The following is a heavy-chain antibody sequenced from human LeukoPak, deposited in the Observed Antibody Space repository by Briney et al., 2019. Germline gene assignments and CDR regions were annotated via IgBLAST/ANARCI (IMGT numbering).Heavy chain of an antibody. J-gene: IGHJ3*02. V-gene: IGHV3-11*01. CDR3: ASDYGDYHAFDI. CDR2: ISSSGSTI. CDR1: GFTFSDYY. Sequence: GGSLRLSCAASGFTFSDYYMSWIRQAPGKGLEWVSYISSSGSTIYYADSVKGRFNISRENAKNSLYLQMNSLRAEDTGVHYCASDYGDYHAFDIWGQGTMVTVSS. D-gene: IGHD4-17*01.